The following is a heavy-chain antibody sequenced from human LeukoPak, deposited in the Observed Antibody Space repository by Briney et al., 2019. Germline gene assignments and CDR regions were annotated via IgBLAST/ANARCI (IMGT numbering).Heavy chain of an antibody. CDR3: ARDLPPYCSGGSCYSGAYYYYMDV. CDR2: IYTSGST. Sequence: SETLSLTCTVSGRSISSYYWSSIRHPAGKGLEWIGRIYTSGSTTYEPSLKRRVTISVDKSTTQFSLKLRSVTAADAAVYYCARDLPPYCSGGSCYSGAYYYYMDVWGKGATVTVSS. V-gene: IGHV4-4*07. CDR1: GRSISSYY. J-gene: IGHJ6*03. D-gene: IGHD2-15*01.